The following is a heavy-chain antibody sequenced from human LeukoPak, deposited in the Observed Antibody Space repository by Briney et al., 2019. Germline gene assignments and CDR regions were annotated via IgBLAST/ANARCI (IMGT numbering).Heavy chain of an antibody. D-gene: IGHD3-22*01. J-gene: IGHJ4*02. CDR3: ARRIGISYYYDSRGRLEY. CDR1: GYTFTSYW. CDR2: FYPGDSVP. Sequence: GESLKTSCKVSGYTFTSYWFGWVGQIPGKGLEWMGIFYPGDSVPTYSPSFQGQVTISADKSISTAYLQWSSLRASDTAMYYCARRIGISYYYDSRGRLEYWGQGTLVTVCS. V-gene: IGHV5-51*01.